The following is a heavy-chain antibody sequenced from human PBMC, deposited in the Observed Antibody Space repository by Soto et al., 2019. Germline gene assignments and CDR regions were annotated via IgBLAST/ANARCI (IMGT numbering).Heavy chain of an antibody. D-gene: IGHD2-15*01. CDR3: ARNEYCDRGTCYSGWFDP. J-gene: IGHJ5*02. CDR2: ISGYNGNT. V-gene: IGHV1-18*01. Sequence: ASVKGYCHASGYIFTTYGIIWVRQENGQGLEWMGRISGYNGNTKYAQKFQDRVTMTTDTSTSTAYMELRSLRSDDTAVYYCARNEYCDRGTCYSGWFDPWGQGTLVTVSS. CDR1: GYIFTTYG.